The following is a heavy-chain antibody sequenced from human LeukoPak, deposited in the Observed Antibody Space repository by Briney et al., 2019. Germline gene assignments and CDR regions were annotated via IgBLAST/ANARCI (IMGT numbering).Heavy chain of an antibody. CDR3: AREGYDFWSGYYLNWYFDL. CDR2: IYTSGST. V-gene: IGHV4-61*02. J-gene: IGHJ2*01. Sequence: SQTLSLTCTVSGGSISSGSYYWSWIRQPAGKGLEWIGRIYTSGSTNYNPSLKSRVTISVDTSKNQFSLKLSSVTAADTAVYYCAREGYDFWSGYYLNWYFDLWGRGTLVTVSS. CDR1: GGSISSGSYY. D-gene: IGHD3-3*01.